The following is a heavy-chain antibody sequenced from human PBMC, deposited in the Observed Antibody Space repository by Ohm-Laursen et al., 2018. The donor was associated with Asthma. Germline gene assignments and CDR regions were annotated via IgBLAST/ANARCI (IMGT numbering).Heavy chain of an antibody. CDR2: IIPIFDIP. D-gene: IGHD3-22*01. CDR1: GGTFSSYA. V-gene: IGHV1-69*17. J-gene: IGHJ4*02. Sequence: SSVKVSCKASGGTFSSYAINWVRQAPGQGLEWVGAIIPIFDIPNYAEKFQGRVTITADKSTSTAYMELSSLRSEDTAVYYCARDHSSGYSFSFDYWGQGALVTVSS. CDR3: ARDHSSGYSFSFDY.